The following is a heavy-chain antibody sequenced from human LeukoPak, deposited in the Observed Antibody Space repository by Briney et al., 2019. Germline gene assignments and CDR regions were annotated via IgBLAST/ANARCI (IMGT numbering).Heavy chain of an antibody. D-gene: IGHD3-3*01. V-gene: IGHV1-69*05. CDR1: GGTFSSYA. CDR3: ARAYYDFWSGHGSFDY. CDR2: IIPIFGTA. J-gene: IGHJ4*02. Sequence: SVKVSCKASGGTFSSYAISWVRQAPGQGLEWMGGIIPIFGTANYAQKFQGRVTITTDESTSTAYMELSSLRSEDTAVYYCARAYYDFWSGHGSFDYWGQGTLVTVSS.